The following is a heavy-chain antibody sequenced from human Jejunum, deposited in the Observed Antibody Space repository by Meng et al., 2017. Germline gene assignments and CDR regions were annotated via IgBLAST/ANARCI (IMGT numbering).Heavy chain of an antibody. CDR3: AHHYDFWRASEYYFDY. Sequence: SGPTLVKPTQTLTLTCTFSGFSLNTPRVGVGWFRQTPGEALEWPALYYRDDDRRYKSSLKNRLSINVDTSKNQVVLSMTNVDPVDTGTYYCAHHYDFWRASEYYFDYWGQGTLVTVSS. D-gene: IGHD3-3*01. V-gene: IGHV2-5*02. CDR2: YYRDDDR. CDR1: GFSLNTPRVG. J-gene: IGHJ4*02.